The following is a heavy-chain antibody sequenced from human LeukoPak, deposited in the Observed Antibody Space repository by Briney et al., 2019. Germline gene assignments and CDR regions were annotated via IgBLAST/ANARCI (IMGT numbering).Heavy chain of an antibody. CDR3: ARENANWADAFDI. J-gene: IGHJ3*02. Sequence: GGSLRLSCAASGFTFSSYGLSWVRQAPGEGLEWVSYISSSGSTVYYADSVKGRFTISRDNAKNSLYLQMNSLRAEATAVYYCARENANWADAFDIWGQGTMVTVSS. CDR2: ISSSGSTV. D-gene: IGHD7-27*01. CDR1: GFTFSSYG. V-gene: IGHV3-48*03.